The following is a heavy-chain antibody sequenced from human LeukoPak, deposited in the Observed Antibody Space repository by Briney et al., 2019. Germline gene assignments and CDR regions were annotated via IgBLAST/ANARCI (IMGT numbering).Heavy chain of an antibody. CDR2: ISNSGST. V-gene: IGHV4-61*01. CDR3: ARGGASSIPLDY. CDR1: GGSIGGNSY. J-gene: IGHJ4*02. D-gene: IGHD1-26*01. Sequence: SETLSLTCTVSGGSIGGNSYWSWIRQPPGKGPEWIGHISNSGSTYYSPSLSSRVTISLDTSKNQFSLKLRSVTAADTAVYYCARGGASSIPLDYWGRGTLVTVSS.